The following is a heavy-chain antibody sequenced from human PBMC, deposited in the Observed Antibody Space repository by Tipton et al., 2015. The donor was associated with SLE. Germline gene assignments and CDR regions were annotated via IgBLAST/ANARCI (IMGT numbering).Heavy chain of an antibody. J-gene: IGHJ3*02. Sequence: LRLSCTVSGGSISSGSYYWSWIRQPAGKGLEWIGHIYTSGSTNYNPSLKSRVTISVDTSKNQFSLKLSSVTAADTAVYYCATALAAAGTYAFDIWGQGTMVTVSS. D-gene: IGHD6-13*01. CDR3: ATALAAAGTYAFDI. V-gene: IGHV4-61*09. CDR2: IYTSGST. CDR1: GGSISSGSYY.